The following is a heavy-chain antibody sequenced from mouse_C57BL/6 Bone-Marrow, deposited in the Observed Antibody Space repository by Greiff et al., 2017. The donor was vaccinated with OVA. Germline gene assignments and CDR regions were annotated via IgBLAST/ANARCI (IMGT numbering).Heavy chain of an antibody. D-gene: IGHD1-1*01. CDR2: INYDGSST. CDR3: ARDRNTTLDY. CDR1: GFTFSDYY. V-gene: IGHV5-16*01. J-gene: IGHJ2*01. Sequence: EVKLMESEGGLVQPGSSMKLSCTASGFTFSDYYMAWVRQVPEKGLEWVANINYDGSSTYYLDSLKSRFIISRDNAKNILYLQMSSLKSEDTATYYCARDRNTTLDYWGQGTTLTVSS.